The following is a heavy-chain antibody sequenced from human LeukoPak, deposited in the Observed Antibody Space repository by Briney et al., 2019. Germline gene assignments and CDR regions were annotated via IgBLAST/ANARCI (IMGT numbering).Heavy chain of an antibody. Sequence: GASVKVSCKASGGTFSSYAISWVRQAPGQGLEWMGGIIPIFGTVNYAQKFQGRVTITADKSTSTAYMELSSLRSEDTAVYYCARVSTTITMIVVVTYAFDIWGQGTMVTVSS. CDR3: ARVSTTITMIVVVTYAFDI. D-gene: IGHD3-22*01. CDR1: GGTFSSYA. J-gene: IGHJ3*02. CDR2: IIPIFGTV. V-gene: IGHV1-69*06.